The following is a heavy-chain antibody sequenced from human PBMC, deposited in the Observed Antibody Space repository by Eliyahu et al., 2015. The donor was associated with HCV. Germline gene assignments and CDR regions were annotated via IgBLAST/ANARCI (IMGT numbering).Heavy chain of an antibody. D-gene: IGHD6-19*01. Sequence: EVQLVESGGGLVQPGRSLRLSCTASGFTFGXYAXXWXRQAPGKGLEGVGFIRSKAYGGTTEYAASVKGRFTISRDDSKSIAYLQMNSLKTEDTAVYYCTRVALAVAGTGYYYYGMDVWGQGTTVTVSS. V-gene: IGHV3-49*03. CDR2: IRSKAYGGTT. CDR3: TRVALAVAGTGYYYYGMDV. J-gene: IGHJ6*02. CDR1: GFTFGXYA.